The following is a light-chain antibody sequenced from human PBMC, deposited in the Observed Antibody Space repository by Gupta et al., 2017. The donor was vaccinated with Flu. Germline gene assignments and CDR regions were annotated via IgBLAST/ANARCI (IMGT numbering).Light chain of an antibody. J-gene: IGKJ1*01. CDR3: QQYINWPTT. V-gene: IGKV3-15*01. CDR1: QSVTSD. CDR2: GAS. Sequence: PSTLSASPGDRATLSCRASQSVTSDLAWYQQKPGQAPRLLISGASTMASGIPSRFSGSGSGTEFTLTISSLQSEDFAVYYCQQYINWPTTFGQGTKVEIK.